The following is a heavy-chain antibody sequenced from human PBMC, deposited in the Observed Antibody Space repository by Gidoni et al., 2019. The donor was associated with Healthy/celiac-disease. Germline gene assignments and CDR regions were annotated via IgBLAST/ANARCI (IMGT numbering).Heavy chain of an antibody. J-gene: IGHJ3*02. V-gene: IGHV3-15*01. CDR3: TTDGGGSYSDDAFDI. CDR2: IKSKTDGGKT. Sequence: EFQLVESGGGLVKPGGSLRLSCAASGFTFSNAWISWVRQAPGKGLEWVGRIKSKTDGGKTDYAAPVKGRFTISRDDSKNTLYLQMNSLKTEDTAVYYCTTDGGGSYSDDAFDIWGQGTMVTVSS. D-gene: IGHD1-26*01. CDR1: GFTFSNAW.